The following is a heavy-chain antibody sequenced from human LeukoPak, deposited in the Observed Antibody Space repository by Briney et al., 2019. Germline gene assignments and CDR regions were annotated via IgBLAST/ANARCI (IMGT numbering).Heavy chain of an antibody. CDR1: GGAFSSYA. D-gene: IGHD5-12*01. CDR2: IIPIFATA. Sequence: SVKVSCKASGGAFSSYAIIWVRQAPGQGLEWMGGIIPIFATADYAQKFQGRVTITADKSTSTAYMELSSLRSEDTAVYYCASRGYSGYDAYYYGMDVWGQGTTVTVSS. J-gene: IGHJ6*02. V-gene: IGHV1-69*06. CDR3: ASRGYSGYDAYYYGMDV.